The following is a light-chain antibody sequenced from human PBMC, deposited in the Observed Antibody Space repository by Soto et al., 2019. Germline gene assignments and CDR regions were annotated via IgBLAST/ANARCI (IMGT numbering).Light chain of an antibody. CDR2: AAS. CDR1: QGISSY. J-gene: IGKJ1*01. V-gene: IGKV1-8*01. Sequence: AIRMTQSPSSLSTSTGDRVTITCRASQGISSYLAWYQQKPWKASKLLIYAASTLQSGVPSRFSGSGSGTDFTLTISGLQSEDFANDSCQQYCSYPRTFGQGTKGEIK. CDR3: QQYCSYPRT.